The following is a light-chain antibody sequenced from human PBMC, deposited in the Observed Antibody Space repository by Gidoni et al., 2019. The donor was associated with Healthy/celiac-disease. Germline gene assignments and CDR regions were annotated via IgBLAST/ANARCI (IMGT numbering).Light chain of an antibody. CDR3: QKYKNWYT. CDR2: CAS. V-gene: IGKV3-15*01. Sequence: DIVMTQSPATLSVSPGVTATLSGRASQSVSSNLAWYQQKPGQAPRLLSYCASTRATGIPTRCSGSGSGTEFTLSSSRLQSEDFAVYYCQKYKNWYTFGQGTKLEIK. CDR1: QSVSSN. J-gene: IGKJ2*01.